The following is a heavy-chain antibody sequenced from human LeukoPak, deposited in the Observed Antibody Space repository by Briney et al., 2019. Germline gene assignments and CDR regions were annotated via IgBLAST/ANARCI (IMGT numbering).Heavy chain of an antibody. CDR1: GYSISSGYY. J-gene: IGHJ5*02. CDR2: IYHSGST. D-gene: IGHD3-3*01. Sequence: SETLSLTCAVSGYSISSGYYWGWIRQPPGKGLEWIGSIYHSGSTYYNPSLKSRVTISVDTSKNQFSLKLSSVTAADTAVYYCARRGYYESVKWFDPWGQGTLVTVSS. V-gene: IGHV4-38-2*01. CDR3: ARRGYYESVKWFDP.